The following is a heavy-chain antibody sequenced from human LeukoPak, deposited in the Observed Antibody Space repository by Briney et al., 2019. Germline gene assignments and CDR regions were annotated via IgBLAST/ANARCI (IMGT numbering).Heavy chain of an antibody. J-gene: IGHJ4*02. D-gene: IGHD3-10*01. CDR2: IYYSGST. CDR3: ARDLYGSGSYYQN. CDR1: GGXISSYY. Sequence: SETLSLTCTVSGGXISSYYCSWIRQPPGKGLEWIGYIYYSGSTNYNPSLKSRVTISVDTSKNQFSLKLSSVTAADTAVYYCARDLYGSGSYYQNWGQGTLVTVSS. V-gene: IGHV4-59*01.